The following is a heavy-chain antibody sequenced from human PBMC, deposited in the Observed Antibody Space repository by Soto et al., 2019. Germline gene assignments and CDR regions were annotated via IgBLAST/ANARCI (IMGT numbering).Heavy chain of an antibody. CDR1: GYTFTGYY. CDR2: INPNSGGT. D-gene: IGHD4-17*01. V-gene: IGHV1-2*04. J-gene: IGHJ4*02. Sequence: GASVKVSCKASGYTFTGYYMHWVRQAPGQGLEWMGWINPNSGGTNYAQKFQGWVTMTRDTSISTAYMELSRLRSDDTAVYYCARDSDYGDYGETDYWGQGTLVTVSS. CDR3: ARDSDYGDYGETDY.